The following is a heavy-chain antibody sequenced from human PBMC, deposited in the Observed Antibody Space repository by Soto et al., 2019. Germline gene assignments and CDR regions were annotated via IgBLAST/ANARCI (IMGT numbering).Heavy chain of an antibody. Sequence: VQLGESGAWVKEPWASRKGPFKASCYTFTSHGIRWARQAPGQGLEWMGWISAYNGNTNYAQKLQGRVTMTTDTSTSTAYMELRSLRSDDTAVYYCARDGYSTNFAYWGQGTLVTVSS. CDR1: CYTFTSHG. CDR2: ISAYNGNT. D-gene: IGHD6-13*01. V-gene: IGHV1-18*01. J-gene: IGHJ4*02. CDR3: ARDGYSTNFAY.